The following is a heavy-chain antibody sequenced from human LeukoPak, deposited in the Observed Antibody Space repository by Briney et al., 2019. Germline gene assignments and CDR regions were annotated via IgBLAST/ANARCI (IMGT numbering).Heavy chain of an antibody. CDR2: IYTSGST. CDR3: ARDSYYYGSGSSPFDY. Sequence: SETLSLTCTVSGGSISSSSYYWSWIRQPAGKGLEWIGRIYTSGSTNYNPSLKSRVTISVDTSKNQFSLKLSSVTAADTAVYYCARDSYYYGSGSSPFDYWGQGTLVTVSS. J-gene: IGHJ4*02. D-gene: IGHD3-10*01. CDR1: GGSISSSSYY. V-gene: IGHV4-61*02.